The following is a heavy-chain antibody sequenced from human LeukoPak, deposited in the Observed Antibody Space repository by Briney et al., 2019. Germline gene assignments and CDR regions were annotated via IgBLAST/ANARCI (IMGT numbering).Heavy chain of an antibody. D-gene: IGHD3-10*01. CDR1: GGSFSGYY. CDR2: INHSGST. V-gene: IGHV4-34*01. J-gene: IGHJ4*02. CDR3: ARGRLWFGDLLTGY. Sequence: PSETLSLTCAVYGGSFSGYYWSWIRQPPGKGLEWIGEINHSGSTNYNPSLKSRVTISVDTSKNQFSLKLSSVTAADTAVYYCARGRLWFGDLLTGYWGQGTLVTVSS.